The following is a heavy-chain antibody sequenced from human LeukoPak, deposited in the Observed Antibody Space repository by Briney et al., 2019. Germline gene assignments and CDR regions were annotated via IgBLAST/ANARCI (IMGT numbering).Heavy chain of an antibody. CDR1: GFTFSSYA. CDR2: ISYDGSNK. J-gene: IGHJ4*02. Sequence: GGSLRLSCAASGFTFSSYAMHWVRQAPGKGLEWVAVISYDGSNKYYADSVKGRFTISRDNSKNTLYLQMNSLRAEDTAVYYCARDLSPPVRFLEWLFDYWGQGTLVTVSS. D-gene: IGHD3-3*01. V-gene: IGHV3-30-3*01. CDR3: ARDLSPPVRFLEWLFDY.